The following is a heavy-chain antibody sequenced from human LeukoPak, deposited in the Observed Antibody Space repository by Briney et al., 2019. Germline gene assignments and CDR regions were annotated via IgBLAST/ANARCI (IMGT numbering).Heavy chain of an antibody. CDR3: ARERRRYSYGYFGGHGICFDY. V-gene: IGHV4-34*01. CDR2: INHSGST. CDR1: GGSFSGYY. J-gene: IGHJ4*02. D-gene: IGHD5-18*01. Sequence: SETLSLTCAVYGGSFSGYYWSWIRQPPGKGLEWIGEINHSGSTNYNPSLKSRVTISVDTSKNQFSLKLSSVTAADTAVYYCARERRRYSYGYFGGHGICFDYWGQGTLVTVSS.